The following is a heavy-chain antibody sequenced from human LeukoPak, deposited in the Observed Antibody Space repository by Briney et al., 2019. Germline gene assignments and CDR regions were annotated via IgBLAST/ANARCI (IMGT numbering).Heavy chain of an antibody. Sequence: ASVKVSCKASGYTFTGYYMHWVRQAPGQGLEWMGWINPNSGGTNYAQKFQGRVTMTRDTSTSTAYMELSRLRSDDTAVYYCARDPVSIAARPDRENYYYYYMDVWGKGTTVTVSS. CDR2: INPNSGGT. CDR1: GYTFTGYY. V-gene: IGHV1-2*02. J-gene: IGHJ6*03. CDR3: ARDPVSIAARPDRENYYYYYMDV. D-gene: IGHD6-6*01.